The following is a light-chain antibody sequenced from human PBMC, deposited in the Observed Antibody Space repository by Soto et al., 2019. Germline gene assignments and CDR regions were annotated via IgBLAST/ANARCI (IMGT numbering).Light chain of an antibody. CDR2: SNT. V-gene: IGLV1-44*01. CDR1: SSNIGSHT. Sequence: QSVLTQPPSASGTPGQTIAISCSGGSSNIGSHTVNWYQQLPGTAPRLLIYSNTQRPSGVPDRFSGSKSGTSASLAISVLQSEYEGDYYCAAWDDSRNGVVFGGGTKLTVL. CDR3: AAWDDSRNGVV. J-gene: IGLJ2*01.